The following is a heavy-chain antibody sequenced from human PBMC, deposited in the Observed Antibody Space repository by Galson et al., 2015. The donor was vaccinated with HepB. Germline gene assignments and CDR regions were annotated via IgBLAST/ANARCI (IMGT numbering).Heavy chain of an antibody. V-gene: IGHV4-30-4*01. Sequence: TLSLTCTVSGGSVSSGDYYWSWIRQPPGKGLEWIGYMFYSGRPYYNPSLKSRIIISIDTSKNQFSLKLRSVTAADTAVYFCARLGVVVTAILAWGQGTLVTVSS. CDR2: MFYSGRP. J-gene: IGHJ5*02. D-gene: IGHD2-21*02. CDR1: GGSVSSGDYY. CDR3: ARLGVVVTAILA.